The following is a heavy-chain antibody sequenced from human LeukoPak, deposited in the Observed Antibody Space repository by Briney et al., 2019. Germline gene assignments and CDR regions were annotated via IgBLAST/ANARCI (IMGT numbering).Heavy chain of an antibody. CDR2: INHSGST. V-gene: IGHV4-34*01. CDR1: GGSFSGYY. Sequence: SETLSLTCAVYGGSFSGYYWSWIRQPPGKGLEWIGEINHSGSTNYNPSLKSRVTISVDTSKNQFSLKLSSVTAADTAVYYCARDASRDGYNFDYWGQGTLVTVSS. CDR3: ARDASRDGYNFDY. J-gene: IGHJ4*02. D-gene: IGHD5-24*01.